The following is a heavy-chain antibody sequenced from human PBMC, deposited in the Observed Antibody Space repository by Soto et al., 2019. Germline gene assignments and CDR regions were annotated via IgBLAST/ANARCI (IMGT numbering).Heavy chain of an antibody. CDR1: GYTFTSYG. CDR3: ARVPPDSSGLQNWFDP. CDR2: ISAYNGNT. D-gene: IGHD6-19*01. Sequence: VASVKVSCKASGYTFTSYGISWVRQAPGQGLEWMGWISAYNGNTNYAQKLQGRVTMTTDTSTSTAYMELRSLRSDDTAVYYCARVPPDSSGLQNWFDPWGQGTLVTVSS. V-gene: IGHV1-18*01. J-gene: IGHJ5*02.